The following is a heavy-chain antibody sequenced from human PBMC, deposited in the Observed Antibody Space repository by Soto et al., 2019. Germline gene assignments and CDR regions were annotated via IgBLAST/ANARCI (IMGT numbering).Heavy chain of an antibody. CDR2: IWFDGSNK. Sequence: QVQLVESGGGVVQPGRSLRLSCAASGFTFSSYGMHWVRQAPGKGLEWVAVIWFDGSNKFYADSVKGRFTISRDNSKNTVSLQMNILSYEDSAAYYSATTGPYWGQGTLVTVSS. CDR3: ATTGPY. V-gene: IGHV3-33*01. J-gene: IGHJ4*02. CDR1: GFTFSSYG.